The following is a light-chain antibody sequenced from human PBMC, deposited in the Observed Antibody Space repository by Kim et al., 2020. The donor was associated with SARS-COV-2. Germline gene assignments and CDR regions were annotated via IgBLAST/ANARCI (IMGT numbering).Light chain of an antibody. CDR1: SLRSYY. V-gene: IGLV3-19*01. CDR3: NSRDSSGNHLWV. J-gene: IGLJ3*02. Sequence: SSERTQDPAVSVALGQTVRITCQGDSLRSYYASWYQQKPGQAPVLVIYGKNNRPSGIPDRFSGSSSGNTASLTITGAQAEDEADYYCNSRDSSGNHLWVFGGGTQLTVL. CDR2: GKN.